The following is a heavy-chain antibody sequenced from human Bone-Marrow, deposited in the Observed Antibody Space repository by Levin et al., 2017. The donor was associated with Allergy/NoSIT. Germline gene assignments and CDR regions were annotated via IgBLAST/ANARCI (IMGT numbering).Heavy chain of an antibody. CDR1: GFTFSRYA. CDR3: ASGGGSYNY. CDR2: ITSSSTYI. D-gene: IGHD1-26*01. Sequence: GGSLRLSCAASGFTFSRYAMNWVRQSPGKGLEWIASITSSSTYINYADSVKGRFTISRDNAKKSLDLQMSSLRGEDSAVYYCASGGGSYNYWGQGTLVTVSS. J-gene: IGHJ4*02. V-gene: IGHV3-21*01.